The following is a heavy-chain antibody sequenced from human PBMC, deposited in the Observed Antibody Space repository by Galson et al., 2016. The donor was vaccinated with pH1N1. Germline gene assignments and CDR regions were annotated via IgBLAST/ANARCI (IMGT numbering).Heavy chain of an antibody. Sequence: SCKASGSIFNANASSWVRQAPGQGLEWMGGISPIFGTTKYAQKFQGKVTITADKSTTPVHMEFSSLTSQDTAVYYCARAEYYYGSGSYDFWGQGTLVTVSS. D-gene: IGHD3-10*01. CDR1: GSIFNANA. J-gene: IGHJ4*02. V-gene: IGHV1-69*06. CDR2: ISPIFGTT. CDR3: ARAEYYYGSGSYDF.